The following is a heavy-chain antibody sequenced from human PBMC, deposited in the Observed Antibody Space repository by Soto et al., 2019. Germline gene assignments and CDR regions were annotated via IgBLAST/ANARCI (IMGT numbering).Heavy chain of an antibody. CDR1: GFIVSSSY. D-gene: IGHD6-13*01. CDR3: ARCSGWYGQCYFDC. CDR2: LYSDGRT. Sequence: DVQLVETGGGLIQPGGSLRLSCAASGFIVSSSYMSWFRQAPGKGLEWVSVLYSDGRTYYADSVKGRFTISRDNSKNTLYLQMNSLSAEATAVYYCARCSGWYGQCYFDCWGQGTLVNVSS. J-gene: IGHJ4*02. V-gene: IGHV3-53*02.